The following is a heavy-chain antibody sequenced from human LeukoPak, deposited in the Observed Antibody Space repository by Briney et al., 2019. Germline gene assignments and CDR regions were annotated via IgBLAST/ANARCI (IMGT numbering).Heavy chain of an antibody. CDR1: GFTFSDHH. CDR2: IKRDGSQK. J-gene: IGHJ5*02. Sequence: GGSLRLSCAASGFTFSDHHMDWVRQAPGKGLEWVAHIKRDGSQKYYLDSVKGRFTISRDNAKNSLYLQMNSLRVEDTAVYYCARLGLEVGGPNWFDPWGQGTLVTVSS. V-gene: IGHV3-7*01. CDR3: ARLGLEVGGPNWFDP. D-gene: IGHD1-1*01.